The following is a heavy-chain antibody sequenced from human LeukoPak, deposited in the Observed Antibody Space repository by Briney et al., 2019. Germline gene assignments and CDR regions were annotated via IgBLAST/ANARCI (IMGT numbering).Heavy chain of an antibody. Sequence: GGSLRLSCAASGFTFSSYAMSWVRQAPGKGLEWVSAISGSGGSTYYADSVKGRCTISRDNSKNTLYLQMNSLRAEDTAVYYCAKDVQWLVKYYFDYWGQGTLVTVSS. CDR1: GFTFSSYA. CDR3: AKDVQWLVKYYFDY. J-gene: IGHJ4*02. V-gene: IGHV3-23*01. CDR2: ISGSGGST. D-gene: IGHD6-19*01.